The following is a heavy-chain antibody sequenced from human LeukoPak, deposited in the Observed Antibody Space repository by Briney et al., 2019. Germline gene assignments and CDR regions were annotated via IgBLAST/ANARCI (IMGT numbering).Heavy chain of an antibody. Sequence: PGGSLRLSCAASGFNFVDYAMHWVRQVPGKGLEWVSGISYNSGTIVYADSVKGRFTISRDNAKNSLYLQMNSLRAEDTAVYYCAREAAAGRFDYWGQGTLVTVSS. CDR3: AREAAAGRFDY. D-gene: IGHD6-13*01. CDR2: ISYNSGTI. J-gene: IGHJ4*02. CDR1: GFNFVDYA. V-gene: IGHV3-9*01.